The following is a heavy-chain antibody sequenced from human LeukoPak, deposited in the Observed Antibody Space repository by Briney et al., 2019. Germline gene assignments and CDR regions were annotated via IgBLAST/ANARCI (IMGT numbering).Heavy chain of an antibody. CDR3: PRDPQAWEVPLDS. D-gene: IGHD2-2*01. CDR2: ISNNGDTI. CDR1: GFTFRDYC. J-gene: IGHJ4*02. V-gene: IGHV3-11*01. Sequence: PGGSLRLSCAASGFTFRDYCMHWVRQAPGKGLEWISYISNNGDTIYYADSVKGRFTISRDNAKNSLFLQMNSLSAEDTAVYYCPRDPQAWEVPLDSWGQGTLVTVSS.